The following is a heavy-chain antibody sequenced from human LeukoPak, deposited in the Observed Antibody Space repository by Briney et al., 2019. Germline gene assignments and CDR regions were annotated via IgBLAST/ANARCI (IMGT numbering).Heavy chain of an antibody. CDR2: ISGSGGST. CDR3: AKDQFYGDYERGTADY. D-gene: IGHD4-17*01. CDR1: GFTFSSYA. Sequence: QTGGSLRLSCAASGFTFSSYAMSWVRQAPGKGLEWVSAISGSGGSTYYADSVKGRFTISRDNSKNTLYLQMNSLRAEDTAVYYCAKDQFYGDYERGTADYWGQGTLVTVSS. V-gene: IGHV3-23*01. J-gene: IGHJ4*02.